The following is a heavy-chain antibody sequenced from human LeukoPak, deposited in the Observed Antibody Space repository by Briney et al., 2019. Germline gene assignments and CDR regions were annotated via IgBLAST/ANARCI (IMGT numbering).Heavy chain of an antibody. CDR3: ARGIAAAGIPNLTSGLPFDY. CDR1: GYTFTSYG. V-gene: IGHV1-18*01. D-gene: IGHD6-13*01. J-gene: IGHJ4*02. CDR2: ISAYSGNT. Sequence: ASVKVSCKASGYTFTSYGISWVRQAPGRGLEWMGWISAYSGNTNYAQKLQGRVTMTTDTSTSTAYMELRSLRSDDTAVYYCARGIAAAGIPNLTSGLPFDYWGQGTLVTVSS.